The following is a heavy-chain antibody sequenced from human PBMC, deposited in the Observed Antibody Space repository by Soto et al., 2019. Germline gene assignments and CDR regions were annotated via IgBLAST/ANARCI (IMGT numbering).Heavy chain of an antibody. CDR3: ARDSLSGEQDA. CDR2: IHYTGST. Sequence: SETLPLTCAVSYDSITRYYWSWILQPPWGGLEWIGFIHYTGSTNYNPSLKSRVTMSMDTSKSQFSLILNYVTAADTAVYYCARDSLSGEQDAWGKGILVTVSS. D-gene: IGHD2-15*01. CDR1: YDSITRYY. J-gene: IGHJ5*02. V-gene: IGHV4-59*01.